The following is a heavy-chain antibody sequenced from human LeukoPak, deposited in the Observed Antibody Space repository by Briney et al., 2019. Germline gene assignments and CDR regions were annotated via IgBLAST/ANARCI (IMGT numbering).Heavy chain of an antibody. CDR3: ARVRYSGSYPGVFEY. Sequence: PGGSLRLSCAASGFTFSSYTMHWVRQAAGKGLEWVALISYDESNKYYGDSVKGRFTISRDNSKNTLYLQMNTLRAEDTAVYYCARVRYSGSYPGVFEYWGQGTLVTVSS. V-gene: IGHV3-30-3*01. D-gene: IGHD1-26*01. J-gene: IGHJ4*02. CDR2: ISYDESNK. CDR1: GFTFSSYT.